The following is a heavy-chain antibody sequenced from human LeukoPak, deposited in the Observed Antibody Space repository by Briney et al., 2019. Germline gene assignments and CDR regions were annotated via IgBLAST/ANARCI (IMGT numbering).Heavy chain of an antibody. CDR3: ARDQVTMIPSYFQH. D-gene: IGHD3-22*01. J-gene: IGHJ1*01. V-gene: IGHV1-69*01. Sequence: GASVKVSCKASGGTFSSYAISWVRQAPGQGLEWMGGIIPIFGTANYAQKFQGRVTITADESTSTAYMELSSLGSEDTAVYYCARDQVTMIPSYFQHWGQGTLVTVSS. CDR1: GGTFSSYA. CDR2: IIPIFGTA.